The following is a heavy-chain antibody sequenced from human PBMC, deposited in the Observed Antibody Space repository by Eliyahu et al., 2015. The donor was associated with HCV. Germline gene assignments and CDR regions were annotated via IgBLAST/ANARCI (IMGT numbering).Heavy chain of an antibody. Sequence: QVQLVESGGGVVQPGRSLRLSCAASGFTFSGYAMHWVRQAPGKGLEWVAGISYDGSNKDYADSVKGRFIISRDNSKNTLYLQMNSLRDEDTAVFYCVRVFGFSSGWQYYFDYWGQGILVTVSS. CDR3: VRVFGFSSGWQYYFDY. CDR1: GFTFSGYA. V-gene: IGHV3-30-3*01. J-gene: IGHJ4*02. CDR2: ISYDGSNK. D-gene: IGHD6-19*01.